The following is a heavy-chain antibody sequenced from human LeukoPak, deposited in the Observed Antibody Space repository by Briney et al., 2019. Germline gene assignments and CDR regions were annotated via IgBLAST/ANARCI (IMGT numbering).Heavy chain of an antibody. CDR2: ISSSGSTI. J-gene: IGHJ3*02. D-gene: IGHD3-10*01. V-gene: IGHV3-48*03. CDR3: ARAYGSGSFDDAFDI. Sequence: GGSLRLSCAASGFTFSSYEMNWVRQAPGKGLECISYISSSGSTIYYADSVKGRFTISRDNAKNSLYLQMNSLRAGDTAVYYCARAYGSGSFDDAFDIWGQGTMVTVSS. CDR1: GFTFSSYE.